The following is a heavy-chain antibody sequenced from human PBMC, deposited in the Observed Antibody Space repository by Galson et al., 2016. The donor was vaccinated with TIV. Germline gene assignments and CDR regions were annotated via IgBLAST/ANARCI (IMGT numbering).Heavy chain of an antibody. D-gene: IGHD3-3*02. Sequence: GSLRLSCAASGFKFSNFAMNWIRQAPGKGLEWVSSITGSGTTTHYADSLKGRVTISRDNSKKMLYLQISALTADDTAVYYCAKNPHSIPLYDMDVWGQGTTVTVSS. CDR3: AKNPHSIPLYDMDV. V-gene: IGHV3-23*05. J-gene: IGHJ6*02. CDR2: ITGSGTTT. CDR1: GFKFSNFA.